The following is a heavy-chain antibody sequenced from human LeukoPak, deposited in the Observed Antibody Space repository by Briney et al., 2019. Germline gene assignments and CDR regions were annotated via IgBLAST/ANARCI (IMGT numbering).Heavy chain of an antibody. J-gene: IGHJ6*03. V-gene: IGHV1-69*06. D-gene: IGHD5-18*01. CDR1: GGTFSSYA. CDR3: SKGHRGYSYGYRYYYYMDV. Sequence: SVKVSCKASGGTFSSYAISWVRQAPPQGLEWMGTIIPIFGTANYAQKFQGRVTITADKSTSTAYMELSSLRSEDKAVYYCSKGHRGYSYGYRYYYYMDVWGKGTTVTVSS. CDR2: IIPIFGTA.